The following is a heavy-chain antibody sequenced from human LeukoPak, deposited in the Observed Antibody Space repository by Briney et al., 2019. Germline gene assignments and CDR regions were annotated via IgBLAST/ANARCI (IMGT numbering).Heavy chain of an antibody. V-gene: IGHV4-39*07. CDR2: IYYSGST. J-gene: IGHJ5*02. Sequence: SETLSLTCTVSGGSISSTNYYWGWLRQPPGKGLEWIGSIYYSGSTYHNPSLKSRVTISVDTSKNQFSLKLSSVTAADTAVYSCASYYDFWSGSIDPWGQGTLVTVSS. CDR3: ASYYDFWSGSIDP. CDR1: GGSISSTNYY. D-gene: IGHD3-3*01.